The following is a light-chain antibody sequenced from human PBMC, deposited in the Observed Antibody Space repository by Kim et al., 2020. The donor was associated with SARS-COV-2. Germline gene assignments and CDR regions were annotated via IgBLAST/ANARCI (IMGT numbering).Light chain of an antibody. CDR2: AAS. CDR1: QSISSY. V-gene: IGKV1-39*01. J-gene: IGKJ2*01. CDR3: QQSYITLYT. Sequence: DIQMIQSPSSLSASVGDRVTITCRASQSISSYLNWYQQKPGKAPKLLIYAASSLQSGVPSRFGGSGSGTDFTLTISSLQPEDFATYYCQQSYITLYTFGQGTKLEI.